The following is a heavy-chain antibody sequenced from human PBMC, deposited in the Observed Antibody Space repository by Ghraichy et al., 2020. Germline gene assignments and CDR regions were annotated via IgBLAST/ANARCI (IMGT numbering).Heavy chain of an antibody. V-gene: IGHV3-73*01. CDR1: GFTFSGSA. CDR2: IRSKGNNYAT. Sequence: LSLTCAASGFTFSGSAMHWVRQASGKGLEWVGRIRSKGNNYATLYAASVKGRFTISRDDSKNTAYLQMNSLKTEDTAVYYCTRQTSSNYVDDVPLGDDYWGQGTLVTVSS. D-gene: IGHD4-11*01. CDR3: TRQTSSNYVDDVPLGDDY. J-gene: IGHJ4*02.